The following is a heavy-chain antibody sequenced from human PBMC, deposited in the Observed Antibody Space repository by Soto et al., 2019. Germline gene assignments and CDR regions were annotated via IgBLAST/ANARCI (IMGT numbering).Heavy chain of an antibody. Sequence: GESLKISCKGSGYSFSTYWIGWVRQMPGKGLEWMGIIYPGDSDTRQSPSFQGQVNISADKSINTAYLQWSSLKASDTAIYYCARRQYQLTTAFDIWGQGTMVTVSS. CDR1: GYSFSTYW. V-gene: IGHV5-51*01. D-gene: IGHD2-2*01. CDR3: ARRQYQLTTAFDI. J-gene: IGHJ3*02. CDR2: IYPGDSDT.